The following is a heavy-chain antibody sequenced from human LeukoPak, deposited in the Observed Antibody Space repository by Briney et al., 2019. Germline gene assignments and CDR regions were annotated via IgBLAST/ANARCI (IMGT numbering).Heavy chain of an antibody. D-gene: IGHD1-26*01. Sequence: GGSLRLSCVASGFTFTGHSMHWVRQAPGKGLEWVAVVAHDEKTIFYADSLKGRFTVSRDNSKNTLYLQMNSLRAEDTAVYYCAKDRGSGSYHSRVSFDYWGQGTLVTVSS. CDR2: VAHDEKTI. CDR3: AKDRGSGSYHSRVSFDY. J-gene: IGHJ4*02. CDR1: GFTFTGHS. V-gene: IGHV3-30*04.